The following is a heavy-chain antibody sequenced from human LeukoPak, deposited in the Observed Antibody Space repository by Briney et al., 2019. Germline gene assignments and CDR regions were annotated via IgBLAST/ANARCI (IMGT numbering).Heavy chain of an antibody. CDR3: VKGYCSGGNCGQFGD. CDR2: IKPKTDGGTA. Sequence: GGSLRLSCAASGFTFSNAWMSWVRQAPGKGLEWVGRIKPKTDGGTADYAAPVKGRFTISRDDSKNTLYLQMNSLKTEDTAVYYCVKGYCSGGNCGQFGDWGQGTLVTVSS. V-gene: IGHV3-15*01. J-gene: IGHJ4*02. D-gene: IGHD2-15*01. CDR1: GFTFSNAW.